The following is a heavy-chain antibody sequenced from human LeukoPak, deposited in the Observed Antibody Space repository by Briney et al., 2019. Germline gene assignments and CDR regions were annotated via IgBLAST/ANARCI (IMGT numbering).Heavy chain of an antibody. V-gene: IGHV4-34*01. CDR1: GGSFGGYY. D-gene: IGHD3-22*01. Sequence: SETLSLTCVVYGGSFGGYYWSWIRQPPGKGLEWIGEINHTGSTNYNPSLKSRVSISVDTSKNQFSLNLSSVTAEDTAVYYCARGRAPYYDSSGYQSRWNDYWGQGTLVTVSS. J-gene: IGHJ4*02. CDR2: INHTGST. CDR3: ARGRAPYYDSSGYQSRWNDY.